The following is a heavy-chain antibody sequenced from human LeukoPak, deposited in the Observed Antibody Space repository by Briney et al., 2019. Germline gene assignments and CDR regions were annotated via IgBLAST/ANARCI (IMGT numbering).Heavy chain of an antibody. J-gene: IGHJ5*02. CDR2: IYYSGST. CDR1: GGSFSGYY. Sequence: SETLSLTCAVYGGSFSGYYWSWIRQPPGKGLEWIANIYYSGSTNYNPSLKSRVTISVDTSKNQFSLKLSSVTAADTAVYYCARAPYIVVTDRGAWFDPWGQGTLVTVSS. CDR3: ARAPYIVVTDRGAWFDP. V-gene: IGHV4-34*01. D-gene: IGHD2-21*01.